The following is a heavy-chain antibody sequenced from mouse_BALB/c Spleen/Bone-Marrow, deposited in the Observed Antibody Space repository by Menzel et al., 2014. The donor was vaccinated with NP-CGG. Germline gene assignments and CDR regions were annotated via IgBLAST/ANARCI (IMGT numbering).Heavy chain of an antibody. Sequence: EVQLVESGGGLVQPGGSRKLSCAASGFTFSSFGMHWVRQAPEKGLEWVAYISSGSTAICYADTVKGRFTIFRDNPKNTLFLQMTSLRSEDTAMYYCARGGNWDDFDVWGAGTTVTVSS. D-gene: IGHD4-1*01. J-gene: IGHJ1*01. CDR3: ARGGNWDDFDV. V-gene: IGHV5-17*02. CDR2: ISSGSTAI. CDR1: GFTFSSFG.